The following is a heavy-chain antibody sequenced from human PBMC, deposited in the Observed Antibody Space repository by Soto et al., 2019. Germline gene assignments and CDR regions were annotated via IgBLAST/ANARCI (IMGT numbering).Heavy chain of an antibody. J-gene: IGHJ6*02. D-gene: IGHD3-3*01. CDR1: GFTFSNYA. CDR2: ISGSGGST. Sequence: PGGSLRLSCAASGFTFSNYAVTWVRQAPGKGLEWVSTISGSGGSTYYADSVKGRFTISRDNSKNTLYLQMNSLRAEDTAVYYCARDRYSYYDFWSGSLPYYYYGMDVWGQGTTVTGSS. V-gene: IGHV3-23*01. CDR3: ARDRYSYYDFWSGSLPYYYYGMDV.